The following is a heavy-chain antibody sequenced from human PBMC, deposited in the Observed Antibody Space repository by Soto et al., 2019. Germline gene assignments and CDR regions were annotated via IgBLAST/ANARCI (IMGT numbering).Heavy chain of an antibody. Sequence: QVQLVQSGAEVKKPGASVKVSCKASGYTFTSYGISWVRQAPGQGLEWMGWISAYNGNTNYAQKLQGRVTTXXDXSXXTAYMELRSLRSDDTAVYYCARDHRWSYGSGVGDYWGQGTLVTVSS. CDR3: ARDHRWSYGSGVGDY. CDR2: ISAYNGNT. V-gene: IGHV1-18*01. CDR1: GYTFTSYG. D-gene: IGHD1-26*01. J-gene: IGHJ4*02.